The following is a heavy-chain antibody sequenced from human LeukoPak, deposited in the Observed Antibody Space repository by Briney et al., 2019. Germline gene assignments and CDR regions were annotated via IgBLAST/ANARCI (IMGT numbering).Heavy chain of an antibody. CDR3: ARERGSAARGR. CDR1: GFTFTGYW. Sequence: PGGSLRLSCAASGFTFTGYWMSWVRQAPGKGLEWVANIKEDGSEKYYVDSVKGRFTISRDNAKNSMYLQMNTLRAEDTAVYYCARERGSAARGRWGQGTLVTVSS. V-gene: IGHV3-7*05. D-gene: IGHD2-2*01. CDR2: IKEDGSEK. J-gene: IGHJ4*02.